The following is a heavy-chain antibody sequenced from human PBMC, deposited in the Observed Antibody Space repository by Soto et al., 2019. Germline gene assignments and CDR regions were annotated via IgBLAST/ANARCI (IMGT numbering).Heavy chain of an antibody. CDR2: INPSAGAT. CDR3: ARETRVVGDSTGRWFDP. V-gene: IGHV1-46*01. Sequence: ASVKVSCKASGYTFTTYFMHWVRQAPGQGLEWMGVINPSAGATTYAQKFQGRVTMTTDTSTSAVYMELSSLRSEDTAMYYCARETRVVGDSTGRWFDPWGQGTLVTVSS. J-gene: IGHJ5*02. D-gene: IGHD2-15*01. CDR1: GYTFTTYF.